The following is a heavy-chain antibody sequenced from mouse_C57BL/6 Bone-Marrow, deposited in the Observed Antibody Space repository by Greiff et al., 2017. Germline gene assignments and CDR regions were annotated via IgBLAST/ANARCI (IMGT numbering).Heavy chain of an antibody. CDR1: GFTFSSYG. V-gene: IGHV5-6*01. Sequence: EVQLVESGGDLVKPGGSLKLSCAASGFTFSSYGMSWVRQTPDKRLEWVATISSGGSYTYYPDSVKGRFTISRDNAKNTLYLQRSSLKSEDTAMYYCARLYWYFDVGGTGTTVTVSS. J-gene: IGHJ1*03. CDR2: ISSGGSYT. CDR3: ARLYWYFDV.